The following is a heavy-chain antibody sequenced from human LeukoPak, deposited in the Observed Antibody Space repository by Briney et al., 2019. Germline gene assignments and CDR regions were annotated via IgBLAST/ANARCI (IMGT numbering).Heavy chain of an antibody. V-gene: IGHV1-8*02. Sequence: GASVKVSCKASGYTFTGYYMHWVRQATGQGLEWMGWMNPVSGNTGYAQKFQGRVTMTRDTSISTAYMELSSLTSEDTAVYYCARAPTVWEVLHTNWFDPWGQGTHVTVSS. CDR1: GYTFTGYY. J-gene: IGHJ5*02. CDR2: MNPVSGNT. D-gene: IGHD3-16*01. CDR3: ARAPTVWEVLHTNWFDP.